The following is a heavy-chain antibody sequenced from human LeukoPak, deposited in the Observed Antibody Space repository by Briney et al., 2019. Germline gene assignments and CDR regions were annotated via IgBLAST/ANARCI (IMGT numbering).Heavy chain of an antibody. Sequence: SETLSLTCTVSGGSISSYYWSWIRQPAGEGLEWIGRIYTSGSTNYNPSLKSRVTMSVDTSKNQFSLKLSSVTAADTAVYYCARSGRAPNPPYYFDYWGQGTLVTVSS. J-gene: IGHJ4*02. D-gene: IGHD3-10*01. CDR1: GGSISSYY. CDR3: ARSGRAPNPPYYFDY. V-gene: IGHV4-4*07. CDR2: IYTSGST.